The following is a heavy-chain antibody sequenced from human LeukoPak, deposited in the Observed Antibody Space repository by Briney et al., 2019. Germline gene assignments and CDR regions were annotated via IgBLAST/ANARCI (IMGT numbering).Heavy chain of an antibody. CDR1: GYTFTNNF. J-gene: IGHJ4*02. Sequence: ASVKVSCKASGYTFTNNFMHWVRQAPGQGLEWMGWINPNSGGTNYAQKFQGRVTMTRDTSISTAYMELSRLRSDDTAVYYCARVYPGGGYQYYFDYWGQGTLVTVSS. V-gene: IGHV1-2*02. CDR3: ARVYPGGGYQYYFDY. D-gene: IGHD3-22*01. CDR2: INPNSGGT.